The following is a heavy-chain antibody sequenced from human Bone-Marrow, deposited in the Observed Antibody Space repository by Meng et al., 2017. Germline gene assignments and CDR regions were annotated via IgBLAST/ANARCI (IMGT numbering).Heavy chain of an antibody. CDR1: GYTFTSYD. Sequence: ASVKVSCKASGYTFTSYDINWVRQATGQGLEWTGWMNPNSGNTGYAQKFQGRVTITRNTSISTAYMELSSLRSEDTAVYYCARSQYGFLEWAKNYYYYGMDVWGQGTTVTVSS. J-gene: IGHJ6*02. CDR2: MNPNSGNT. CDR3: ARSQYGFLEWAKNYYYYGMDV. V-gene: IGHV1-8*03. D-gene: IGHD3-3*01.